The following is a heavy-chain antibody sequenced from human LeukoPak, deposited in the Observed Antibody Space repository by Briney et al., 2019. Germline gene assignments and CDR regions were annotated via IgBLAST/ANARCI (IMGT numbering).Heavy chain of an antibody. V-gene: IGHV4-4*07. CDR3: ARLNFYDSTGYTPGYYMDV. CDR1: GGSIISYY. Sequence: SETLPLTCTVSGGSIISYYWSWVRQSAGKGLEWIGRIYPSGSTEYNTSLKSGVTMSVDMSKKQFSLKLTSVTAADTAVYFWARLNFYDSTGYTPGYYMDVWGKGATVTVSS. J-gene: IGHJ6*03. D-gene: IGHD3-22*01. CDR2: IYPSGST.